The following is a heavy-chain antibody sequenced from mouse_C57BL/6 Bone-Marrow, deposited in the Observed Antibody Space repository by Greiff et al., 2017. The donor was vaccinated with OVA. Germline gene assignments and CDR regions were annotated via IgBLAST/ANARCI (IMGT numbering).Heavy chain of an antibody. CDR1: GYTFTDYY. D-gene: IGHD2-12*01. CDR3: ARYEDPFAY. Sequence: VQLQQSGPVLVKPGASVKMSCKASGYTFTDYYMNWVKQSHGKSLEWIGVINPYNGGTSYNQKFKGKATLTVDKSSSTAYMELNSLTSEDSAFYYCARYEDPFAYWGQGTLVTVSA. CDR2: INPYNGGT. V-gene: IGHV1-19*01. J-gene: IGHJ3*01.